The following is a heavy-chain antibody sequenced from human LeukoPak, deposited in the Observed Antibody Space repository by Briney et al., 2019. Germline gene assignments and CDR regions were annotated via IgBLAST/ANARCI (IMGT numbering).Heavy chain of an antibody. D-gene: IGHD2-2*01. J-gene: IGHJ5*02. CDR3: ARPHIGVPAAIWGWFDP. V-gene: IGHV4-34*01. Sequence: SETLSLTCAVYGGSFSGYYWSWIRQPPGKGLEWIGEINHSGSTNYNPSLKSRVTISVDTSKNQFSLKLSSVTAADTAVYYCARPHIGVPAAIWGWFDPWGQGTLVTVSS. CDR2: INHSGST. CDR1: GGSFSGYY.